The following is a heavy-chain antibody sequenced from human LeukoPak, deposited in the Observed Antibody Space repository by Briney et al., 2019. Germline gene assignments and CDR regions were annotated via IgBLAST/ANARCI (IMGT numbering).Heavy chain of an antibody. Sequence: GGSLRLSCAASGFTFSDYYMSWIRQAPGKGLEWVAVISYDGSNKYYADSVKGRFTISRDNSKNTLYLQMNSLRAEDTAVYYCAREGGQSHIQWPAYWGQGTLVTVSS. J-gene: IGHJ4*02. CDR2: ISYDGSNK. D-gene: IGHD5-12*01. CDR3: AREGGQSHIQWPAY. CDR1: GFTFSDYY. V-gene: IGHV3-30-3*01.